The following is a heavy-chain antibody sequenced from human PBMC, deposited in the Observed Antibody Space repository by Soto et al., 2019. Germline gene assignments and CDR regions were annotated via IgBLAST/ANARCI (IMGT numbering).Heavy chain of an antibody. Sequence: QVQLVQSGAEVKKPGASVKVSCKASGYTFTSYAMHWVRQAPGQRLEWMGWINAGNGNTKYSQKFQGRVTITRDTSASTAYMELSSLRSGDTAVYYCARDGDLGYCSGGSCYSDFDYWGQGTLVTVSS. CDR3: ARDGDLGYCSGGSCYSDFDY. CDR2: INAGNGNT. V-gene: IGHV1-3*01. J-gene: IGHJ4*02. D-gene: IGHD2-15*01. CDR1: GYTFTSYA.